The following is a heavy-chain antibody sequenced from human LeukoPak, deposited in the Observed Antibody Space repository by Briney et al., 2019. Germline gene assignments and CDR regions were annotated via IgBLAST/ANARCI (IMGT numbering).Heavy chain of an antibody. D-gene: IGHD3-16*01. CDR3: ARYYDPAVGDAFDI. CDR1: GFRFGSDW. J-gene: IGHJ3*02. V-gene: IGHV3-7*01. Sequence: GGSLRLSCAASGFRFGSDWMTWVRQAPGKGLEWAANINPDGNEKYYADSVKGRFTISRDNGKNSLYLQLNSLRAEGTAVYYCARYYDPAVGDAFDIWGQGTMVTVSS. CDR2: INPDGNEK.